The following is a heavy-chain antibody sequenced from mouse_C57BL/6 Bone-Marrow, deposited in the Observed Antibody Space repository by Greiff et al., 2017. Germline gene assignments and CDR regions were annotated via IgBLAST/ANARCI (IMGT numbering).Heavy chain of an antibody. CDR1: GYTFTSYW. J-gene: IGHJ1*03. CDR2: IYPGSGST. V-gene: IGHV1-55*01. Sequence: QVQLQQPGAELVKPGASVKMSFKASGYTFTSYWITWVKQRPGQGLEWIGDIYPGSGSTNYNEKFKSKATLTVDTSSSTAYMQLSSLTSEDSAVYYCARSGATMVTTRYFDVWGTGTTVTVSS. D-gene: IGHD2-2*01. CDR3: ARSGATMVTTRYFDV.